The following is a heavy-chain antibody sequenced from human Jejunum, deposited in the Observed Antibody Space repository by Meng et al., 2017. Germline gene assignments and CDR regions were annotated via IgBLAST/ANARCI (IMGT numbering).Heavy chain of an antibody. Sequence: QVQVQESGPGLVRPSETLSLTCTVSGGSVSSAAYYWNWIRQPPGKGLEWIGYIYYSGGTTYSPSLNSRVTISIDTAKNQVSLKVSSVTAADTAVYYCAHSSSSSSFGFDYWGQGTLVTASS. D-gene: IGHD6-6*01. CDR2: IYYSGGT. J-gene: IGHJ4*02. CDR3: AHSSSSSSFGFDY. CDR1: GGSVSSAAYY. V-gene: IGHV4-61*08.